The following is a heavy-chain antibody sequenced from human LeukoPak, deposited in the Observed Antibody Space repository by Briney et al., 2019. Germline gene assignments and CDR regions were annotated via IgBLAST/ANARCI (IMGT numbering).Heavy chain of an antibody. Sequence: GGSLRLSCAASGFTISSYWMSWVRQAPGKGLEWVANIKQDGSEKYYVDSVKGRFTISRDNAKNSLYLQMNSLRVEDTAVYYCASVWRALGYTIDYWGQGTQVAVSS. D-gene: IGHD5-18*01. V-gene: IGHV3-7*01. J-gene: IGHJ4*02. CDR3: ASVWRALGYTIDY. CDR1: GFTISSYW. CDR2: IKQDGSEK.